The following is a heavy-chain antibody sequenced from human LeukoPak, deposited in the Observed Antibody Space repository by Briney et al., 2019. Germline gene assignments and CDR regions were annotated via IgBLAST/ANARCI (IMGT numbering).Heavy chain of an antibody. J-gene: IGHJ3*02. V-gene: IGHV3-23*01. CDR1: GFTFTSYT. D-gene: IGHD2-2*01. CDR2: ISGSGDTT. Sequence: GGSLRLSCAASGFTFTSYTMNWVRQAPGKGLEWVSTISGSGDTTYYTDSVKGRFTISRDNSKNTLYLQMNSLRAEDTAVYYCARDAPWGSPVETPSWGAFDIWGQGTMVTVSS. CDR3: ARDAPWGSPVETPSWGAFDI.